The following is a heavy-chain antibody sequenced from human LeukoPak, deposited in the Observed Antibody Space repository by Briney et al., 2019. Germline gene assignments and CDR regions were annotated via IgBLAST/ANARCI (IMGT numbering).Heavy chain of an antibody. CDR2: IRYDGGNK. CDR1: GFTFSSYG. J-gene: IGHJ4*02. D-gene: IGHD3-16*01. Sequence: GGSLRLSCAASGFTFSSYGMHWVRQAPGKGLEWVAFIRYDGGNKYYADSVKGRFTISRDNSKNTLYLQMNSLRAEDTAVYYCAKDRFPLIYWGQGTLVTVSS. V-gene: IGHV3-30*02. CDR3: AKDRFPLIY.